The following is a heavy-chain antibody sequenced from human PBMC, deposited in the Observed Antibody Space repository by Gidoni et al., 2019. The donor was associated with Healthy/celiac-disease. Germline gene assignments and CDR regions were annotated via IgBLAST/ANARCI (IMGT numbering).Heavy chain of an antibody. CDR2: INWNGGST. J-gene: IGHJ6*03. V-gene: IGHV3-20*03. D-gene: IGHD6-19*01. Sequence: SWVRQAPGKGLEWVSGINWNGGSTGYADSVKGRFTISRDNAKNSLYLQMNSLRAEDTALYYCARGRRGSGWSYYYMDVWGKGTTVTVSS. CDR3: ARGRRGSGWSYYYMDV.